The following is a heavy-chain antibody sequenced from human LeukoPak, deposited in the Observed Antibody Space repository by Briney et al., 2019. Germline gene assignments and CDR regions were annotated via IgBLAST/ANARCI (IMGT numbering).Heavy chain of an antibody. CDR3: GRDFGDYYGSGKDY. J-gene: IGHJ4*02. CDR1: GYTFTSYG. Sequence: ASVKVPRKASGYTFTSYGISWVGPAAGQGLEWMGWISAYNGNTNYAPKLQGRVTMTTDTSTSTAYMELRSLRSDDTAVYYWGRDFGDYYGSGKDYWGQGTLVTVSS. D-gene: IGHD3-10*01. V-gene: IGHV1-18*04. CDR2: ISAYNGNT.